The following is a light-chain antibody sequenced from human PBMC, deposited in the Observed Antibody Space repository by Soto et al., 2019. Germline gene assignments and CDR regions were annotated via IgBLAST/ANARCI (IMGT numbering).Light chain of an antibody. V-gene: IGKV1-5*03. J-gene: IGKJ1*01. CDR1: QSISNL. CDR2: KAS. CDR3: QHYASYWT. Sequence: DIQMTQSPSTLSASVGDRVTISCRASQSISNLLAWYQQKPGKAPKVLIYKASSSESGVPSRFSGSGSGTEFTLTISSLQPDDFATYYCQHYASYWTFGQGTKVEI.